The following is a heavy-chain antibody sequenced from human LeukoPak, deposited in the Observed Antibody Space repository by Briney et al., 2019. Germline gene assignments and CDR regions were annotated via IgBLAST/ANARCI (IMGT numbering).Heavy chain of an antibody. CDR3: ARSSSVTTLQL. Sequence: SETLSLTCTVSGDSISSYSWTWIRQPPGKGLEWIGSIYYSGSTNCNPSLKTRVTISVNPSKNQFSLKLTSVTAADTAVYYCARSSSVTTLQLWGQGTLVTVSS. CDR1: GDSISSYS. J-gene: IGHJ4*02. V-gene: IGHV4-59*01. D-gene: IGHD4-17*01. CDR2: IYYSGST.